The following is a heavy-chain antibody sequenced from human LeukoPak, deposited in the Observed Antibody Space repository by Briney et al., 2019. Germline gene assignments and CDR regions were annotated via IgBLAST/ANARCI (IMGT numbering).Heavy chain of an antibody. Sequence: ASVKVSCTASGYTFTSYGISWVRRAPGQGLEWMGWISTYNGNTNYAQKLQGRVTMTTEISTSTAYMELRRLRSDDTAVYYCARNQLGRGVWFDPWGEGTLVTVSS. CDR3: ARNQLGRGVWFDP. J-gene: IGHJ5*02. V-gene: IGHV1-18*01. D-gene: IGHD1-1*01. CDR1: GYTFTSYG. CDR2: ISTYNGNT.